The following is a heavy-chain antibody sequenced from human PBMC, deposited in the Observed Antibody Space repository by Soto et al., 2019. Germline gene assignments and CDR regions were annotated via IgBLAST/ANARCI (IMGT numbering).Heavy chain of an antibody. Sequence: PSETLSLTCAVYGGSFSGYYWSWIRQPPGKGLEWIGEINHSGSTNYNPSLKSRVTISVDTSKNQFSLKLSSVTFEDTAIYYCTSEDVATGLVWGPGSLVNVSS. CDR2: INHSGST. CDR1: GGSFSGYY. CDR3: TSEDVATGLV. D-gene: IGHD5-12*01. J-gene: IGHJ4*02. V-gene: IGHV4-34*01.